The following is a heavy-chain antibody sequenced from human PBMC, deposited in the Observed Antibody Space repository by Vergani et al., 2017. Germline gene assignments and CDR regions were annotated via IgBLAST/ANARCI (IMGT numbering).Heavy chain of an antibody. D-gene: IGHD1-7*01. CDR1: GFSLNTRGVS. J-gene: IGHJ6*03. Sequence: QITLKESGPTLVKPTQTLTLTCTFSGFSLNTRGVSVAWIRQPPGKALDWLALIYWNDDQHYSPSLNNRVTITKDTSKNQVVLTMTNMDYVDTGTYYCVHRKTECGTTGCFYPFYYCYYMDVWGKGTTVTVSS. V-gene: IGHV2-5*04. CDR3: VHRKTECGTTGCFYPFYYCYYMDV. CDR2: IYWNDDQ.